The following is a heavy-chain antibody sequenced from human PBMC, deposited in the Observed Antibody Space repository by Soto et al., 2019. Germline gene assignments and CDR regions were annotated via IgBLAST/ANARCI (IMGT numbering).Heavy chain of an antibody. Sequence: PGGSLRLSCAASGFTFSSYSMNWVRQAPGKGLEWVSSISSSSSYIYYADSVKGRFTISRDNAKNSLYLQMNSLRAEDTAVYYCARDEGRLPLWYGMDVWGQGTTVTVSS. CDR3: ARDEGRLPLWYGMDV. CDR1: GFTFSSYS. CDR2: ISSSSSYI. D-gene: IGHD3-10*01. J-gene: IGHJ6*02. V-gene: IGHV3-21*01.